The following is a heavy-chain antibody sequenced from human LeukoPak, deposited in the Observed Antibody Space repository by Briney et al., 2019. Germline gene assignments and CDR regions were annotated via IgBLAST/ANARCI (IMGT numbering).Heavy chain of an antibody. CDR1: GGSISSYY. CDR2: IYYSGST. Sequence: SETLSLTCTVSGGSISSYYWSWIRQPPGEGLEWIRYIYYSGSTNYIPSLKSRVTISVDTSKNQFSLKLSSVTAAYTAVCYCARGGDDEAFDIWGQGTMVTVSS. J-gene: IGHJ3*02. CDR3: ARGGDDEAFDI. D-gene: IGHD1-1*01. V-gene: IGHV4-59*01.